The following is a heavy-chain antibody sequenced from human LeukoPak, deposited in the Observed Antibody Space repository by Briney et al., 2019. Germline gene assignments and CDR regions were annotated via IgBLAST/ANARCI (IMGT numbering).Heavy chain of an antibody. CDR3: ARVLRSYYYGSGSLGDWFDP. CDR1: GGSFSGYY. V-gene: IGHV4-34*01. Sequence: SETLSLTCAVYGGSFSGYYWSWIRQPPGKGLEWIGEINHSGSTNYNPSLKSRVTISVDASKNQFSLKLSSVTAADTAVYYCARVLRSYYYGSGSLGDWFDPWGQGTLVTVSS. CDR2: INHSGST. D-gene: IGHD3-10*01. J-gene: IGHJ5*02.